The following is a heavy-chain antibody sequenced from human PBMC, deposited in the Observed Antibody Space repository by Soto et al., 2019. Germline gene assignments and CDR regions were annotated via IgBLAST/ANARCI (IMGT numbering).Heavy chain of an antibody. D-gene: IGHD3-10*01. V-gene: IGHV3-23*01. CDR3: AKASLVYCGRLYYFDQ. CDR2: ISATPGRT. Sequence: EAQLLESGGGLVQPGGSLRLSCIASGFAVRKYAMSWVRQTPGKGLELVATISATPGRTDYGVAVRGRFTIVKDESKNTLHLHMEYLRVEDTARYYCAKASLVYCGRLYYFDQWGQGTLVTVSS. CDR1: GFAVRKYA. J-gene: IGHJ4*02.